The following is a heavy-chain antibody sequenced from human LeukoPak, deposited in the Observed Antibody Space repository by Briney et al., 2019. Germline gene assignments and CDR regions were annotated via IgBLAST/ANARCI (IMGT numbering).Heavy chain of an antibody. CDR3: ARAWLPFYFDY. J-gene: IGHJ4*02. V-gene: IGHV4-59*08. CDR1: GGSISSYY. Sequence: SETLSLTCTVSGGSISSYYWSWIRQPPGKGLEWIGYIYYSGSTNYNPSLKSRVTISVDTSKNQFSLKLSSVTAADTAVYYCARAWLPFYFDYWGQGTLVTVSS. D-gene: IGHD5-12*01. CDR2: IYYSGST.